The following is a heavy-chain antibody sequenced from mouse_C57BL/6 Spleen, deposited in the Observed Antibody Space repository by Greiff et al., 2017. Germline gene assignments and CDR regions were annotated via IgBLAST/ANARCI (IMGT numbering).Heavy chain of an antibody. CDR1: GYTFTSYW. J-gene: IGHJ4*01. V-gene: IGHV1-64*01. D-gene: IGHD2-12*01. CDR3: ARETYRDAMDY. CDR2: IHPNSGST. Sequence: VQLQQPGAELVKPGASVKLSCKASGYTFTSYWMHWVKQRPGQGLEWIGMIHPNSGSTNYNEKFKSKATLTVDKSSSTAYMQLSSLTSEDSAVYYCARETYRDAMDYWGQGTSVTVSS.